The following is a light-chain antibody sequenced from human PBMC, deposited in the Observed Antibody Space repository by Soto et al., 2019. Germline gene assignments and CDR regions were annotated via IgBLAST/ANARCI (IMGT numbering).Light chain of an antibody. CDR1: QTISNW. CDR3: QQYNFYWT. CDR2: KAS. Sequence: DIQMTQSPSTLPASVGDRVTITCRASQTISNWLAWYQQKPGKVPKLLIYKASSLESGVPSRFSGSGSGTEFTLTISSLQPDDFATYSCQQYNFYWTFGQGTKVEIK. V-gene: IGKV1-5*03. J-gene: IGKJ1*01.